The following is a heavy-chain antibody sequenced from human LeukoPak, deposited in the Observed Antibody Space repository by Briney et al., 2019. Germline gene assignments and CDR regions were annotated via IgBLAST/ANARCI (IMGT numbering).Heavy chain of an antibody. V-gene: IGHV3-64*01. D-gene: IGHD2-8*01. J-gene: IGHJ2*01. CDR1: GFSLSSHG. CDR2: ISSNGIST. CDR3: VKWTNYYFAL. Sequence: GGSLRLPCVVSGFSLSSHGMHWVRQAPGKGLEDVSAISSNGISTSYANSVKGRFTVSRDDSKNTVYLQMGSLRAEDMAVYYCVKWTNYYFALWGRGTLVTVSP.